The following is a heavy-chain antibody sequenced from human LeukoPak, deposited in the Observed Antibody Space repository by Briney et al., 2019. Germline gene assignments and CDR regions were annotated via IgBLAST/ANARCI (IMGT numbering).Heavy chain of an antibody. CDR3: ARAYYYGSGSYCHFDY. CDR1: GGTISSGGYY. D-gene: IGHD3-10*01. Sequence: SETLFLTCTVSGGTISSGGYYWSWIRQHPGKGLEWIVYIYYSGSTYYNPSLKSRVTISVDTSKNQFSLKLSSVTAADTAVYYCARAYYYGSGSYCHFDYWGQGTLVTVSS. CDR2: IYYSGST. V-gene: IGHV4-31*03. J-gene: IGHJ4*02.